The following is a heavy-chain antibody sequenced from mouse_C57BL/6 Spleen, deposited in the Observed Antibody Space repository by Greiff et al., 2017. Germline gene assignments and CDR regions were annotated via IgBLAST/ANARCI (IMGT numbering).Heavy chain of an antibody. CDR3: ARNHRGSSPCFDY. V-gene: IGHV2-9-1*01. Sequence: VKLMESGPGLVAPSQSLSITCTVSGFSLTSYAISWVRQTPGKGLEWLGVIWTGGGTNYNSGLKSRLSISKDNSKSQVFLKMNSLQTDDTTRYYWARNHRGSSPCFDYWGQGTTLTVSS. CDR1: GFSLTSYA. D-gene: IGHD1-1*01. J-gene: IGHJ2*01. CDR2: IWTGGGT.